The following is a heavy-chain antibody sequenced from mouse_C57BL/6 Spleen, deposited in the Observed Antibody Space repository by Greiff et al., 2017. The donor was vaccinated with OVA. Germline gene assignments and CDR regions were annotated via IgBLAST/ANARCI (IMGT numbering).Heavy chain of an antibody. CDR3: AREEDDYDGHFDV. V-gene: IGHV1-61*01. Sequence: QVQLQQPGAELVRPGSSVKLSCKASGYTFTSYWMDWVKQRPGQGLEWIGNIYPSDSETHYNQKFKDKATLTVDKSSSTAYMQLRSLTSEDSAVYYCAREEDDYDGHFDVWGTGTTVTVSS. CDR2: IYPSDSET. CDR1: GYTFTSYW. J-gene: IGHJ1*03. D-gene: IGHD2-4*01.